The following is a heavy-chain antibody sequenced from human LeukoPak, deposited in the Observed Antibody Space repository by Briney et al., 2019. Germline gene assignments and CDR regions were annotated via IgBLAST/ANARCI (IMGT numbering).Heavy chain of an antibody. CDR2: INHSGST. CDR3: ARGLGGSYSYYFDY. Sequence: SETLSLTCTVSGDSISSGYYWSWIRQPPGKGLEWIGEINHSGSTNYNPSLKSRVTISVDTSKNQFSLKLSSVTAADTAVYYCARGLGGSYSYYFDYWGQGTLVTVSS. D-gene: IGHD1-26*01. CDR1: GDSISSGYY. V-gene: IGHV4-34*01. J-gene: IGHJ4*02.